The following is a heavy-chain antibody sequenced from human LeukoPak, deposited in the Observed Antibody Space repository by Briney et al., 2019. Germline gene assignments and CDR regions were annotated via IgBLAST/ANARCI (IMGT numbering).Heavy chain of an antibody. CDR3: ARSPTKRVPEDY. V-gene: IGHV4-39*07. J-gene: IGHJ4*02. D-gene: IGHD2-2*01. Sequence: SETLSLTCTVSGGSISSSSYYWGWIRQPPGKGLEWIGEINHSGSTNYNPSLKSRVTISVDTSKNQFSLKLSSVTAADTAVYYCARSPTKRVPEDYWGQGTLVTVSS. CDR1: GGSISSSSYY. CDR2: INHSGST.